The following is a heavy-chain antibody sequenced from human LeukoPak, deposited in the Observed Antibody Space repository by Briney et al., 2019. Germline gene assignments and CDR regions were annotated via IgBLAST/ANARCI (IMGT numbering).Heavy chain of an antibody. CDR2: IRKDGRNE. Sequence: GGSLRLSCAASGFTFSSYAMSWVRQAPGKGLQWVAFIRKDGRNEYYADSVKGRFTISRDNSKNTVYLQMNSLRPEDTAIYYCAKDGLLLNIYDHYYYYMDVWGKGTTVTVSS. J-gene: IGHJ6*03. CDR3: AKDGLLLNIYDHYYYYMDV. CDR1: GFTFSSYA. D-gene: IGHD3/OR15-3a*01. V-gene: IGHV3-30*02.